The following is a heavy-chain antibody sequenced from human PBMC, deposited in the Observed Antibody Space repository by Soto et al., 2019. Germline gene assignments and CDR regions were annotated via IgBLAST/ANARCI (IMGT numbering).Heavy chain of an antibody. J-gene: IGHJ4*02. Sequence: GGSLRLSCAASGFTFSSYGMHWVRQAPGKGLEWVAVIWYDGSNKYYADSVKGRFTISRDNSKNTLYLQMNSLRAEDTAVYYCARDSHSPYSSSSGYDYWGQGTLVTVSS. CDR1: GFTFSSYG. CDR2: IWYDGSNK. V-gene: IGHV3-33*01. CDR3: ARDSHSPYSSSSGYDY. D-gene: IGHD6-6*01.